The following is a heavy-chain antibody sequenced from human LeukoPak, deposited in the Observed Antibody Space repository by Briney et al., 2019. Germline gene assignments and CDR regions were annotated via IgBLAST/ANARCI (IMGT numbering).Heavy chain of an antibody. Sequence: SVKVSCKASGGTFSSYAISWVRQAPGQGLEWMGGIIPIFGTANYAQKFQGRVTITADESTSTAYMELSSLRSEDTAVYYCAIVGYCSSTSCYYWFDPWGQGTLVTVSS. CDR3: AIVGYCSSTSCYYWFDP. J-gene: IGHJ5*02. CDR1: GGTFSSYA. D-gene: IGHD2-2*01. CDR2: IIPIFGTA. V-gene: IGHV1-69*13.